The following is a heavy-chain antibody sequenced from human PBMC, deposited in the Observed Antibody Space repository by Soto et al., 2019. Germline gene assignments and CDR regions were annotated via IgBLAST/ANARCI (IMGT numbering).Heavy chain of an antibody. V-gene: IGHV4-59*08. Sequence: PSETLSLTCTVSGGSISSYYWSWIRQPPGKGLEWSGYIYYSGSTNYNPALKGRVTISVDTSKYQFSLKLSSVTAADTAVYYCARVRDYYDSSGYYWFDPWGQGTLVTVSS. CDR1: GGSISSYY. CDR3: ARVRDYYDSSGYYWFDP. J-gene: IGHJ5*02. CDR2: IYYSGST. D-gene: IGHD3-22*01.